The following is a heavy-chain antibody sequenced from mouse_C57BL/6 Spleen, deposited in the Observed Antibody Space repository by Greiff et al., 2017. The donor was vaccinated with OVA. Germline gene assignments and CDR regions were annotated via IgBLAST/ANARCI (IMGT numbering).Heavy chain of an antibody. V-gene: IGHV1-54*01. Sequence: QVQLQQSGAELVRPGPSVKVSCKASGYAFTNYLIEWVKQRPGQGLEWIGVINPGSGGTNYNEKFKGKATLTADTSSSTAYMQLSSLTSEDSAVYFCARGDYYGSSYYWYFDVWGTGTTVTVSS. D-gene: IGHD1-1*01. CDR1: GYAFTNYL. CDR3: ARGDYYGSSYYWYFDV. J-gene: IGHJ1*03. CDR2: INPGSGGT.